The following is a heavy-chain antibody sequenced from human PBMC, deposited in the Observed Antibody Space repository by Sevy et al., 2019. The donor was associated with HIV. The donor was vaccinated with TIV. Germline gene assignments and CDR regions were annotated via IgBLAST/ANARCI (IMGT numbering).Heavy chain of an antibody. V-gene: IGHV3-23*01. J-gene: IGHJ4*02. CDR3: AREGCSKPHDY. CDR1: GFTFSSYA. CDR2: FSFGCGKI. D-gene: IGHD3-10*02. Sequence: GGSLRLSCAASGFTFSSYAMSWVREAPGKGLEWVSTFSFGCGKINYADSVKGRFTISRDNSKNTLYLQMHSLRAEDTAVYYCAREGCSKPHDYWGQGTLVTVSS.